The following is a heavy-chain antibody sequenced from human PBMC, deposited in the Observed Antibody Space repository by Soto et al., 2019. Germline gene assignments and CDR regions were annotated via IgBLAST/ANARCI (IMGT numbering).Heavy chain of an antibody. Sequence: QVQLVQSGAEVKKPGASVKVSCKASGYTFTTYYMHWVRQATGQGLEWMGVINPTDGTTTYAQKFQGRVTMTMDTSSSTVYMELSSLRSEDTAVYYCARARGWFDPWGQGTLVTVSS. CDR1: GYTFTTYY. D-gene: IGHD3-10*01. J-gene: IGHJ5*02. V-gene: IGHV1-46*01. CDR2: INPTDGTT. CDR3: ARARGWFDP.